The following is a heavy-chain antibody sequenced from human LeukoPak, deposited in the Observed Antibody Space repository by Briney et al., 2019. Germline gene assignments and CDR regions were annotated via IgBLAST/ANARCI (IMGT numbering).Heavy chain of an antibody. CDR2: IYNSGGT. CDR3: AGLESGTVPL. V-gene: IGHV4-39*01. D-gene: IGHD1-26*01. CDR1: GGSISSSCYY. Sequence: MASETHCLACTVSGGSISSSCYYWGWVRQPPGTGLEWIGSIYNSGGTYYNPSLERRVTISVDTSKNQFPLKVTSVTAADTAVYYCAGLESGTVPLWGHRNPVTVSS. J-gene: IGHJ4*01.